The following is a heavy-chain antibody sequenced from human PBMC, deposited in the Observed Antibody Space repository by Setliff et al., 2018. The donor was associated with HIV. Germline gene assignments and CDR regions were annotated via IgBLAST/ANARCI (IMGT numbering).Heavy chain of an antibody. CDR1: GGSISSGSYY. CDR3: ARAGDIVVVPAALVLDY. D-gene: IGHD2-2*01. J-gene: IGHJ4*02. CDR2: IYTSGST. Sequence: SETLSLTCTVSGGSISSGSYYWSWIRQPAGKGPEWIGHIYTSGSTNYNPALKSRVTISVDTSKNQFSLKLSSVTAADTAVYYCARAGDIVVVPAALVLDYWGQGTLVTVSS. V-gene: IGHV4-61*09.